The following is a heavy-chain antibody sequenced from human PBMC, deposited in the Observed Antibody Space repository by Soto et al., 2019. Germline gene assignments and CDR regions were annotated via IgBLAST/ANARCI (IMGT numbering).Heavy chain of an antibody. V-gene: IGHV4-59*08. Sequence: PSETLSLTCTVSGGSISSYYWSWIRQPPGRGLGWIGYIYYSGSTNYNPSLKSRVTISVDTSKSQFSLKLSSVTAADTAVYYCARALIAARSYYYYGMDVWGQGTTVTVSS. CDR1: GGSISSYY. CDR2: IYYSGST. D-gene: IGHD6-6*01. CDR3: ARALIAARSYYYYGMDV. J-gene: IGHJ6*02.